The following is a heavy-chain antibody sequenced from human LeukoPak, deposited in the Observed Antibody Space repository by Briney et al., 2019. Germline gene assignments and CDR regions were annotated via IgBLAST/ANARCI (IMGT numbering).Heavy chain of an antibody. Sequence: KPSETLSLTCAVYGGSFSGYYWSWIRQPPGEGLEWIGEINHSGSTNYNPSLKSRVTISVDTSKNQFSLKLSSVTAADTAVYYCACPIVAGGMDVWGQGTTVTVSS. CDR2: INHSGST. J-gene: IGHJ6*02. D-gene: IGHD2-15*01. CDR3: ACPIVAGGMDV. V-gene: IGHV4-34*01. CDR1: GGSFSGYY.